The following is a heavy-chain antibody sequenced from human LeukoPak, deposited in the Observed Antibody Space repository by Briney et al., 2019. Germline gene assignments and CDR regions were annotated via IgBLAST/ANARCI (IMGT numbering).Heavy chain of an antibody. J-gene: IGHJ4*02. V-gene: IGHV3-23*01. CDR1: GFTFSNYG. D-gene: IGHD6-25*01. Sequence: SGGSLRLPCAGSGFTFSNYGMSWVRQAPGKGLEWVSAIDGGGVNTLYADSVKGRFTISRDNSKNTVYLQMNSLSAEDTAIYYCAKRSARPKPFDCWGQGTLVTVSS. CDR2: IDGGGVNT. CDR3: AKRSARPKPFDC.